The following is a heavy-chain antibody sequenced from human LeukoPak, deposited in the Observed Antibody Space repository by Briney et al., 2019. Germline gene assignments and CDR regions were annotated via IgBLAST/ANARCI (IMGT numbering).Heavy chain of an antibody. V-gene: IGHV4-59*01. CDR3: ARVTGYMTEDYFDY. Sequence: SETLSLTCTVSGGSITSYYWSWFRQPPGKGLEWIGYIYYSGSTKYNPSLKSRVTISVDTSKNQFSLKLSSVTAADTAVYYCARVTGYMTEDYFDYWGQGTLITVSS. CDR1: GGSITSYY. CDR2: IYYSGST. D-gene: IGHD6-13*01. J-gene: IGHJ4*02.